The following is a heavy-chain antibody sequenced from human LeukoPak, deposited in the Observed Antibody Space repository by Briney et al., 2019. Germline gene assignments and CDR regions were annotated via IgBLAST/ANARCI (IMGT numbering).Heavy chain of an antibody. CDR1: GYTFTSYG. V-gene: IGHV1-18*01. Sequence: ASVKVSCKASGYTFTSYGISWVRQAPGQGLEWMGWISAYNGNTNYAQKLQGRVTMTTDTSTSTAYMELRSLRSDDTAVYYCARGVGGYNSFFGLDYWGQGTLVTVSS. D-gene: IGHD5-24*01. CDR3: ARGVGGYNSFFGLDY. CDR2: ISAYNGNT. J-gene: IGHJ4*02.